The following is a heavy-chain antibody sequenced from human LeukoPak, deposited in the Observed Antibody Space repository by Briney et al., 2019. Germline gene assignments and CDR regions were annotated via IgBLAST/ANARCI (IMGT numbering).Heavy chain of an antibody. J-gene: IGHJ4*02. CDR3: ARAGYCSGGSCYGSDY. CDR2: IWYDGSIQ. D-gene: IGHD2-15*01. Sequence: GGSLRLSCAASGFTFSSYVMNWVRQAPGKGLEWVAAIWYDGSIQYYAASVKGRFTISRDNSKNTLYLQMDSLRAEDTAVYYCARAGYCSGGSCYGSDYWGQGTLVSVSS. V-gene: IGHV3-33*08. CDR1: GFTFSSYV.